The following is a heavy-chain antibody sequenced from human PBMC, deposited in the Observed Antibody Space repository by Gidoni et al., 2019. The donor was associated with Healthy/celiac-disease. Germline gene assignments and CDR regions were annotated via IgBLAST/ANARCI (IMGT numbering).Heavy chain of an antibody. CDR2: ISSSSSYT. J-gene: IGHJ4*02. D-gene: IGHD1-7*01. V-gene: IGHV3-11*06. CDR3: ASPQTTGTTGGVGY. CDR1: GLPFSDYY. Sequence: QVQLVESGGGLVKPGGSLRLSCAASGLPFSDYYMSWIRQAPGKGLGWVSYISSSSSYTNYADSVKGRFTISRDNAKNSLYLQMNSLRAEDTAVYYCASPQTTGTTGGVGYWGQGTLVTVSS.